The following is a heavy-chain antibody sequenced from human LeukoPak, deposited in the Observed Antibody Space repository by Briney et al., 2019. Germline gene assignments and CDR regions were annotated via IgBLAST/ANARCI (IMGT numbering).Heavy chain of an antibody. Sequence: KASETLSLTCTVSGGSISSYYWSWIRQPPGKGLEWIGYIYYSGSTNYNPSLKSRVTISVDTSKNQFSLKLSSVTAADTAVYYCARDRYSSGWYKPDDAFDIWGQGTMVTVSS. V-gene: IGHV4-59*01. D-gene: IGHD6-19*01. CDR1: GGSISSYY. CDR3: ARDRYSSGWYKPDDAFDI. J-gene: IGHJ3*02. CDR2: IYYSGST.